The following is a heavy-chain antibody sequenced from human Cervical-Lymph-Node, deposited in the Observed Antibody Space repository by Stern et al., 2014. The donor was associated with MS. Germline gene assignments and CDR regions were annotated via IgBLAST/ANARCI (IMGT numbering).Heavy chain of an antibody. CDR1: GFSFDEYN. CDR3: ASNPFYYYGLDV. V-gene: IGHV3-9*01. D-gene: IGHD1-14*01. CDR2: ISWNSANI. J-gene: IGHJ6*02. Sequence: EVQLVESGGGLVQPGRSLGLSCVASGFSFDEYNMHWVRHAPGQGLAWVPSISWNSANIGYAASVKGRFTISRDNAKNSLYLQMDSLRAEDTALYYCASNPFYYYGLDVWGQGTTVTVSS.